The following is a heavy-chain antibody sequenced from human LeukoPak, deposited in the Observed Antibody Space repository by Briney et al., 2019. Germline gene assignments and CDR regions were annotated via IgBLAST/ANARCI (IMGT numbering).Heavy chain of an antibody. Sequence: SETLSLTCTVSGGSISSYYWSWIRQPAGKGLEWIGRIYTSGSTNYNPSLKSRVTMSVDTSKNQFSLKLSSVTAADTAVYYCATQIGIAAAGPDWYFDLWGRGTLVTVSS. D-gene: IGHD6-13*01. J-gene: IGHJ2*01. CDR2: IYTSGST. CDR3: ATQIGIAAAGPDWYFDL. V-gene: IGHV4-4*07. CDR1: GGSISSYY.